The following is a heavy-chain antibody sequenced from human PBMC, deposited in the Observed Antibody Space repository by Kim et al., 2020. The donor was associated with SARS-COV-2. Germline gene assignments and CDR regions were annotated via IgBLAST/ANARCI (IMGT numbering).Heavy chain of an antibody. CDR2: ISSSSSTI. D-gene: IGHD3-10*01. CDR1: GFTFSSYS. CDR3: ASNRWFGELLMGIDY. J-gene: IGHJ4*02. V-gene: IGHV3-48*02. Sequence: GGSLRLSCAASGFTFSSYSMNWVRQAPGKGLEWVSYISSSSSTIYYADSVKGRFTISRDNAKNSLYLQMNSLRDEDTAVYYCASNRWFGELLMGIDYWGQGTLVTVSS.